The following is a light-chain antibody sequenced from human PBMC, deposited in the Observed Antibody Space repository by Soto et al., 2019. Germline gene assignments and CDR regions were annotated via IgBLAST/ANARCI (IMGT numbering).Light chain of an antibody. V-gene: IGKV4-1*01. CDR2: WAS. Sequence: DIVMTQSPGSLAVSLGEMATINCKSSQSVLYSPNNKNYLAWYQKKAGQPPRLLIYWASTRESGVPDRFSGSGSGTEFTLTISSLQAEDVAEYYCQQYYDTPRTFGQGTKVEIK. CDR1: QSVLYSPNNKNY. CDR3: QQYYDTPRT. J-gene: IGKJ1*01.